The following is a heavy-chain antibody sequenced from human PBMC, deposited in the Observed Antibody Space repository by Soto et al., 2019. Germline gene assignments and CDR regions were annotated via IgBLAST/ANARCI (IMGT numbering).Heavy chain of an antibody. CDR1: GFNFNSYG. CDR3: ARGGAFHYDGSGYYPTFDH. CDR2: IWNDGSNR. V-gene: IGHV3-33*01. Sequence: QEQLVESGGRVVQPGRSLRLSCAASGFNFNSYGMHWVRQAPGEGLEWVAVIWNDGSNRYYGDSVKGRFTISRDNSKNTLYLQMNSLRAEDTAVYYCARGGAFHYDGSGYYPTFDHWGQGTLVTVSS. J-gene: IGHJ4*02. D-gene: IGHD3-22*01.